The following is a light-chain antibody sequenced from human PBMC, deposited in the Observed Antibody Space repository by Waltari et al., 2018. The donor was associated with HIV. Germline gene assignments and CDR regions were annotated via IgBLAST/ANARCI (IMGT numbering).Light chain of an antibody. Sequence: QSVLTQPPSASGTPGQRVTISCSGSSSNIGSNYVYWYQQLPGTTPKLLIYRNKQRPSGGPARFSGAKAGPSASLAISGLRSEDEADYYCAAWDASLSGNWVFGGGTKLTVL. CDR1: SSNIGSNY. J-gene: IGLJ3*02. CDR3: AAWDASLSGNWV. CDR2: RNK. V-gene: IGLV1-47*01.